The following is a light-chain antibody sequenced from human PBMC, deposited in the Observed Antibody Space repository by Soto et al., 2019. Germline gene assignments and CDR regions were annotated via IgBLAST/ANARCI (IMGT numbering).Light chain of an antibody. CDR1: QSISSW. J-gene: IGKJ3*01. V-gene: IGKV1-5*03. CDR2: KAS. CDR3: QQYNSYSQFT. Sequence: DIQMTQSPSTLSASVGDRVTITCRASQSISSWLAWYQQKAGKAPKLLIYKASTLESGVPSRFSGSGSGTEFTLTISCLQPDDVATYHCQQYNSYSQFTFGPGTKVDIK.